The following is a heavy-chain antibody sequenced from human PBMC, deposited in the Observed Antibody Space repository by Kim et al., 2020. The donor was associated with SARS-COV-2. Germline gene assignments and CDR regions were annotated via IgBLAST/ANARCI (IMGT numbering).Heavy chain of an antibody. CDR3: ARQARRGHIVARHDWFDP. V-gene: IGHV4-39*01. J-gene: IGHJ5*02. Sequence: SETLSLTCTVSGGSISSSCYYWGWIRQPPGKGLEWIGSIYYSGSTYDNPSLKSRVTISVDTSKNQFSLKLSSVTAADTAVYYCARQARRGHIVARHDWFDPWGQGTLLTVSS. CDR1: GGSISSSCYY. CDR2: IYYSGST. D-gene: IGHD2-15*01.